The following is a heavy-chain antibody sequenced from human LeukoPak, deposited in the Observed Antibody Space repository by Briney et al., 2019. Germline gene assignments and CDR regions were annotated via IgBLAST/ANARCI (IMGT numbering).Heavy chain of an antibody. CDR3: ARAIVVVPAAIYYFDY. CDR2: INPSGGST. D-gene: IGHD2-2*02. J-gene: IGHJ4*02. CDR1: GYTFTSYY. V-gene: IGHV1-46*01. Sequence: ASVKVSCKASGYTFTSYYMHWVRQAPGQGLEWMGIINPSGGSTSYAQEFQGRVTMTRDMSTSTVYMELSSLRSEDTAVYYCARAIVVVPAAIYYFDYWGQGTLVTVSS.